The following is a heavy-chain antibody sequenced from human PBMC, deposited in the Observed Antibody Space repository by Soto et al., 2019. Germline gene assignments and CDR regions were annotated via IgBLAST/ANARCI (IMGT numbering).Heavy chain of an antibody. Sequence: HVQLQESGPGLVKPSQTLSLTCTVSGGSISSDDYYWSWIRQPPGKGLEWIGYIYYSGSTYYDPSLKSRVTISVDTSKNQFSLKLSSVTAADTAVYYCARVDSSGYQPFDYWGQGTLVTVSS. CDR1: GGSISSDDYY. J-gene: IGHJ4*02. CDR3: ARVDSSGYQPFDY. D-gene: IGHD3-22*01. CDR2: IYYSGST. V-gene: IGHV4-30-4*01.